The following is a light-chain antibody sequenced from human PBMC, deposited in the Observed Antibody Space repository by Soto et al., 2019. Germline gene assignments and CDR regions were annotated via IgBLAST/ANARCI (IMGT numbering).Light chain of an antibody. Sequence: QSALTQPASVSGSPGQSITISCSGTTNDIGGYNYVSWYQHHPGKVPKVIIYEVRNRPSGVSNRFSGSKSGNTASLTISGLQAEDEADYYCQSYDSSLSGSLVFGGGTKLTVL. CDR2: EVR. CDR3: QSYDSSLSGSLV. J-gene: IGLJ2*01. CDR1: TNDIGGYNY. V-gene: IGLV2-14*01.